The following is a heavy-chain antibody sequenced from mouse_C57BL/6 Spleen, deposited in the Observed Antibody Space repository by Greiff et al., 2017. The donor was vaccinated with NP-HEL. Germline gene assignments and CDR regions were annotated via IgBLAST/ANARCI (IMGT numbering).Heavy chain of an antibody. CDR3: TRQAVVRHYAMDY. D-gene: IGHD1-1*01. J-gene: IGHJ4*01. CDR2: LDPETGGT. V-gene: IGHV1-15*01. Sequence: QIQLQQSGAELVRPGASVTLSCKASGYTFTDYEMHWVKQTPVHGLEWIGALDPETGGTAYNQKFKGKAILTADKSSSTAYMELRSLTSEDSAVYYCTRQAVVRHYAMDYWGQGTSVTVSS. CDR1: GYTFTDYE.